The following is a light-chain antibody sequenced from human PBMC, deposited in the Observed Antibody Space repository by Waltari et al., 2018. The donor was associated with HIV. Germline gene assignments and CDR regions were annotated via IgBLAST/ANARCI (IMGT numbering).Light chain of an antibody. CDR3: QQYDGSPWT. V-gene: IGKV3-20*01. J-gene: IGKJ1*01. CDR2: GTS. CDR1: TSVSTNY. Sequence: GERATLSCRASTSVSTNYLTWYQQRPGQAPRLLIYGTSSRATGIPDRFSGSGSGTDFTLTISGLEPEDFAVYYCQQYDGSPWTFGQGTKVEIK.